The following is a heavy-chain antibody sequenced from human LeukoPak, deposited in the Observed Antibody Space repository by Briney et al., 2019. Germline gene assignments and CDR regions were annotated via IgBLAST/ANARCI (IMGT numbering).Heavy chain of an antibody. J-gene: IGHJ4*02. CDR1: GGSISSSSYY. V-gene: IGHV4-39*07. CDR3: ARSDPIAVAGPYYFDY. D-gene: IGHD6-19*01. CDR2: IYYSGST. Sequence: PSETLSLTCTVSGGSISSSSYYWGWIRQPPGKGLEWIGSIYYSGSTYYNPSLKSRVTISVDTSKNQFSLKLSSVTAADTAVYYCARSDPIAVAGPYYFDYWGQGTLVTVSS.